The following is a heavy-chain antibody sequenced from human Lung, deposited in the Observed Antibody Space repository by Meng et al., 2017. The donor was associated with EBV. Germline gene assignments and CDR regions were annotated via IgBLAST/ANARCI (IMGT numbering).Heavy chain of an antibody. Sequence: EVQLVESGGGLIKPGGSLRLSCAASGFTFRNAWMSWGRQAPGKGLEWVGRIKSKTDGGTTDYAAPVKGRFTISRDDSKNTLYLQMNSLKTEDTAVYYCTRWSYGGTAYWGQGTLVTVSS. CDR2: IKSKTDGGTT. D-gene: IGHD4-23*01. CDR3: TRWSYGGTAY. CDR1: GFTFRNAW. J-gene: IGHJ4*02. V-gene: IGHV3-15*01.